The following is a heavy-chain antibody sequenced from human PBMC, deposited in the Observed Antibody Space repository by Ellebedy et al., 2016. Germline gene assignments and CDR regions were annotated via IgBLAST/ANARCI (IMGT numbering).Heavy chain of an antibody. D-gene: IGHD3-10*01. CDR2: INGGNGKT. J-gene: IGHJ4*02. CDR3: ARGSAEGRAFDY. CDR1: GYTFTRYA. V-gene: IGHV1-3*01. Sequence: ASVKVSCKTSGYTFTRYAIHWVRQAPGQRLEWMGWINGGNGKTKYSEKFQDRVTITGDTPASTAYMELSRLTSEDTAGYYCARGSAEGRAFDYWGQGTLVTVSS.